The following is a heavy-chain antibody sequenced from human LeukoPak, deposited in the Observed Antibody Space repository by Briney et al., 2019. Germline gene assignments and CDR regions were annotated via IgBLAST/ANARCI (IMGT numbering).Heavy chain of an antibody. CDR1: GFTFSSYA. V-gene: IGHV3-23*01. J-gene: IGHJ6*03. Sequence: GGSLRLSCAASGFTFSSYAMSWVRQAPGKGLEWVSAISGSGGSTYYADSVKGRFTISRDNSKNTLYLQMNGLRAEDTAVYYCAKDQGSGSYYYYYMDVWGKGTTVTVSS. CDR3: AKDQGSGSYYYYYMDV. D-gene: IGHD1-26*01. CDR2: ISGSGGST.